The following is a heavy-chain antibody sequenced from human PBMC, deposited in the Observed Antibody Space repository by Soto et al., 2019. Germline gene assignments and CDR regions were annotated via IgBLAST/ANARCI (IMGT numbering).Heavy chain of an antibody. CDR2: IYYSGST. CDR1: GGSISSYY. V-gene: IGHV4-59*01. D-gene: IGHD4-17*01. J-gene: IGHJ4*02. Sequence: QVQLQESGPGLVKPSETLSLTCTVSGGSISSYYWSWIRQPPGKGLEWIGYIYYSGSTNYNPSLKSRVTKSVDTSKNQFSLKLSSVTAADTAVYYCARGRDDYGDYGDFDYWGQGALVTVSS. CDR3: ARGRDDYGDYGDFDY.